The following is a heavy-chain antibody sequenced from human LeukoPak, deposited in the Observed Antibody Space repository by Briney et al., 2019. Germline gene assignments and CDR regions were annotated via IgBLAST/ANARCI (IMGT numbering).Heavy chain of an antibody. Sequence: SETLSLTCTVSGGSISSYYWSWIRQPPGKGLEWVGYIYYSGSTNYNPSLKSRVTISVDTSKNQFSLKLSSATAADTAVYYCAGSGYCSSTSCYLLSYWGQGTLVTVSS. CDR3: AGSGYCSSTSCYLLSY. CDR2: IYYSGST. D-gene: IGHD2-2*01. J-gene: IGHJ4*02. V-gene: IGHV4-59*01. CDR1: GGSISSYY.